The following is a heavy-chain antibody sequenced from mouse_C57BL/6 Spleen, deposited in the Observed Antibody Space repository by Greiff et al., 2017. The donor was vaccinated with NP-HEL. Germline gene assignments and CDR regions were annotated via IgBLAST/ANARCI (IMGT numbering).Heavy chain of an antibody. Sequence: EVKLVESGGGLVKPGGSLKLSCAASGFTFSSYAMSWVRQTPEKRLEWVATISDGGSYTYYPDNVKGRFTISRDNAKNNLYLQMSHLKSEDTAMYYCARGGAGMDYWGQGTSVTVSS. CDR3: ARGGAGMDY. CDR2: ISDGGSYT. D-gene: IGHD3-3*01. J-gene: IGHJ4*01. CDR1: GFTFSSYA. V-gene: IGHV5-4*03.